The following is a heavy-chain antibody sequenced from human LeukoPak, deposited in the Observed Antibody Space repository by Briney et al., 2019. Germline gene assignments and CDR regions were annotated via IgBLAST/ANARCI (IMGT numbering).Heavy chain of an antibody. Sequence: ASVTVSCKLSRYTLTEVFMHWVGQPPGKGLEWMGGYNPEDGETTYAQKFQGRLTMTEDTSADTVDMELSSLRSEDSAVYYCATDTFEYWGQGTQVTVS. CDR1: RYTLTEVF. CDR3: ATDTFEY. J-gene: IGHJ4*02. CDR2: YNPEDGET. V-gene: IGHV1-24*01.